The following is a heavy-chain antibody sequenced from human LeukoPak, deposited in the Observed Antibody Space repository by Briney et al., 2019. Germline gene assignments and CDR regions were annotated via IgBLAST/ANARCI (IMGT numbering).Heavy chain of an antibody. Sequence: ASVKVSCKASGYTFTSYTMHWVRQAPGQRLEWMGWINTGNGNTKYSQEFQGRVTITRDTSASTAYVELSSLRSEDTAFYYCARDNDFDYWGQGTLVTVSS. J-gene: IGHJ4*02. CDR3: ARDNDFDY. V-gene: IGHV1-3*03. D-gene: IGHD2-8*01. CDR2: INTGNGNT. CDR1: GYTFTSYT.